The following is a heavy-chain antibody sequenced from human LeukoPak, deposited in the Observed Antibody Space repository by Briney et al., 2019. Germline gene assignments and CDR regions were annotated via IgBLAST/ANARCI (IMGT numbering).Heavy chain of an antibody. CDR1: GGTFSSYA. CDR2: IIPIFGTA. D-gene: IGHD6-13*01. CDR3: AKEYKYSNSWVFDY. V-gene: IGHV1-69*13. Sequence: ASVKVSCKASGGTFSSYAISWVRQAPGQGLEWMGGIIPIFGTANYAQKFQGRVTITADESTSTAYMELNSLRAEDTAVYYCAKEYKYSNSWVFDYWGQGTLVTVSS. J-gene: IGHJ4*02.